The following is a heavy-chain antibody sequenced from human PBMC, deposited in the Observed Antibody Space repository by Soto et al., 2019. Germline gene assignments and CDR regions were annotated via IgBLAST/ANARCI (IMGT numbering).Heavy chain of an antibody. CDR1: GGTVRTSA. CDR3: ARDKDRQQLGGNYYYIMDV. CDR2: IMPVFPTP. J-gene: IGHJ6*01. Sequence: QVQLVQSGAEVKKPGSSVKVSCKTSGGTVRTSAISWVRQAPGQGLEWMGGIMPVFPTPDYAQKFQGRVTITADESTGTAYMELSSLRSEDTAVYYCARDKDRQQLGGNYYYIMDVWGQGTTVTVSS. D-gene: IGHD3-3*02. V-gene: IGHV1-69*12.